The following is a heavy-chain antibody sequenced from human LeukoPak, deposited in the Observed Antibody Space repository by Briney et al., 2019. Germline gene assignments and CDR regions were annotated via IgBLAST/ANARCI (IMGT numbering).Heavy chain of an antibody. J-gene: IGHJ6*02. Sequence: GASVKVSCKVSGYTLTELSMHWVRQAPGKGLEWMGGFDPEDGETIYAQKFQGRVTMTEDTSTDTAYMELSSLRCEDTAVYYCANSCGGDCYSGYYYGMDVWGQGTTVTVSS. D-gene: IGHD2-21*02. CDR2: FDPEDGET. CDR3: ANSCGGDCYSGYYYGMDV. CDR1: GYTLTELS. V-gene: IGHV1-24*01.